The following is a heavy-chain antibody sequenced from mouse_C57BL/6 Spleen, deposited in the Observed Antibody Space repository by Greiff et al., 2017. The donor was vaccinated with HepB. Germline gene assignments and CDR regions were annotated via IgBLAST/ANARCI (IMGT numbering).Heavy chain of an antibody. CDR1: GFTFSSYT. V-gene: IGHV5-9*01. CDR2: ISGGGGNT. CDR3: ARQLRLYYFDY. D-gene: IGHD3-2*02. Sequence: EVNVVESGGGLVKPGGSLKLSCAASGFTFSSYTMSWVRQTPEKRLEWVATISGGGGNTYYPDSVKGRFTISRDNAKNTLYLQMSSLRSEDTALYYCARQLRLYYFDYWGQGTTLTVSS. J-gene: IGHJ2*01.